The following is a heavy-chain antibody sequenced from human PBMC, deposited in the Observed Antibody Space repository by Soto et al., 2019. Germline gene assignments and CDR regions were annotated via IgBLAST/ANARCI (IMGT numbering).Heavy chain of an antibody. D-gene: IGHD3-22*01. Sequence: GGSLRLSCAASGFTFSSYAMSWVRQAPGKGLEWVSAISGSGGSTYYADSVEGRFTISRDNSKNTLYLQMNSLRAEDTAVYYCAKDLGHYDSSGYSDAFDIWGQGTLVTVSS. V-gene: IGHV3-23*01. CDR2: ISGSGGST. CDR1: GFTFSSYA. J-gene: IGHJ3*02. CDR3: AKDLGHYDSSGYSDAFDI.